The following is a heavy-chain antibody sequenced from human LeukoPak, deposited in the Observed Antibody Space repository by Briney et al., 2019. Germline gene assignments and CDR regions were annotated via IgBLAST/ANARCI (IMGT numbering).Heavy chain of an antibody. CDR3: ARLGKGDAFDI. D-gene: IGHD7-27*01. J-gene: IGHJ3*02. V-gene: IGHV3-21*01. CDR2: ISSSSSYI. CDR1: GFTFSSYR. Sequence: GGSLRLSCAASGFTFSSYRMNWVRQAPGKGLEWVSSISSSSSYIYYADSVKGRFTISRDNAKNSLYLQMNSLRAEDTAVYYCARLGKGDAFDIWGQGTMVTVSS.